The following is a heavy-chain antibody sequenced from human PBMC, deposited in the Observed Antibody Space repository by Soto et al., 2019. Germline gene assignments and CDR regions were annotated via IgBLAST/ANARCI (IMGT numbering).Heavy chain of an antibody. CDR2: INAGNGNT. CDR1: GYTFTSYA. Sequence: VSVKVSCKASGYTFTSYAMHWVRQAPGQRLEWMGWINAGNGNTKYSQKFQGRVTITRDTSASTAYMELSSLRSEDTAVYYCARAEYSGYDWADYFDYWGQGTLVTVSS. J-gene: IGHJ4*02. D-gene: IGHD5-12*01. V-gene: IGHV1-3*01. CDR3: ARAEYSGYDWADYFDY.